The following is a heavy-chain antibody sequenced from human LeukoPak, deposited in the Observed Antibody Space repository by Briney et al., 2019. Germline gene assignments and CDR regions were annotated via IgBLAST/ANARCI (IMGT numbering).Heavy chain of an antibody. Sequence: SETLSLTCTVSGGSISSYYWSWIRQPPGKGREWIGYIYYSGSTNYNPSLKSRVTISVDTSKNQFSLKLSSVTAADTAVYYCATAYCSGGSCYFFDYWGRGALVTVSS. CDR2: IYYSGST. V-gene: IGHV4-59*01. J-gene: IGHJ4*02. CDR1: GGSISSYY. D-gene: IGHD2-15*01. CDR3: ATAYCSGGSCYFFDY.